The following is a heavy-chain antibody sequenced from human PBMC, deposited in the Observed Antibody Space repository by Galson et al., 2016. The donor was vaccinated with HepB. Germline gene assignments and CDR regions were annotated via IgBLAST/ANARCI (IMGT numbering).Heavy chain of an antibody. V-gene: IGHV5-51*01. CDR2: IFPGDSDT. D-gene: IGHD1-14*01. CDR1: GYSFPTHW. J-gene: IGHJ4*02. Sequence: GAEVKKPGESLKISCEASGYSFPTHWIGWVRQLPGKGLEWMGMIFPGDSDTRYSPSFQGHVTISADKSITTAYLQWTSLKASDTAVYYCARQTKQGPLEYWGQGTLVTVSS. CDR3: ARQTKQGPLEY.